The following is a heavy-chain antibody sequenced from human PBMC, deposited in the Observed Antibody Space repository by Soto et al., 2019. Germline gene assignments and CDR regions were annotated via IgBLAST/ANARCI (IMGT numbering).Heavy chain of an antibody. CDR3: ASQDYYYGSGSYGFDY. CDR2: IYYSGST. CDR1: GGSISSSSYY. J-gene: IGHJ4*02. D-gene: IGHD3-10*01. V-gene: IGHV4-39*01. Sequence: SETLSLTCTVSGGSISSSSYYWGWIRQRPGKGLEWIGSIYYSGSTYYNPSLKSRVTISVNTSKNQFPLKLSSVTAADTAVDYCASQDYYYGSGSYGFDYWGQGTLVTV.